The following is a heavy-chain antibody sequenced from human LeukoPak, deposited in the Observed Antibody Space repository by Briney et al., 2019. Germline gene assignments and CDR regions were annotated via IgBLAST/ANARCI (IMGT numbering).Heavy chain of an antibody. Sequence: PGGSLRLSCEASGFTFGSHAMYWVRQAPGKGLEWVAGIFGSGGSPHYADSVKGRFTISRDNSRNTVYLQINSLRAEDTAVYYCGKTTVGYSSGQKPAWPVDYWGHGTLVTVSS. V-gene: IGHV3-23*01. CDR3: GKTTVGYSSGQKPAWPVDY. CDR1: GFTFGSHA. D-gene: IGHD5-18*01. J-gene: IGHJ4*01. CDR2: IFGSGGSP.